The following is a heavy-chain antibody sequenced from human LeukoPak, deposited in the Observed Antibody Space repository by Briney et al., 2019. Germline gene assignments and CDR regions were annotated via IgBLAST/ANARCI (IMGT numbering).Heavy chain of an antibody. J-gene: IGHJ4*02. V-gene: IGHV1-69*13. CDR2: IIPIFGTA. CDR3: ARDDVEATSFNFNY. Sequence: ASVKVSWKASGGTFSSYDISWVRQAPGQGIEWMGGIIPIFGTANYAQKFQGRVTITADESTSTAYMELSSLRSEDTAVYYCARDDVEATSFNFNYWGQGTLVTVSS. CDR1: GGTFSSYD. D-gene: IGHD1-26*01.